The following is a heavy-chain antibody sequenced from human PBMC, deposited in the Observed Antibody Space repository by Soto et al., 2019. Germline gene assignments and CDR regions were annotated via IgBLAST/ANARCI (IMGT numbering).Heavy chain of an antibody. V-gene: IGHV4-39*01. J-gene: IGHJ4*02. D-gene: IGHD6-6*01. CDR3: ARHDSSSSNYFDY. CDR1: GGSISSSSYY. CDR2: IYYSGST. Sequence: QLQLQESGPRLVKPSETLSLTCTVSGGSISSSSYYWGWIRQPPGKGLEWIGSIYYSGSTYYNPSLKSRVTISVDTSKNQFSLKLSSVTAADTAVYYCARHDSSSSNYFDYWGQGTLVTVSS.